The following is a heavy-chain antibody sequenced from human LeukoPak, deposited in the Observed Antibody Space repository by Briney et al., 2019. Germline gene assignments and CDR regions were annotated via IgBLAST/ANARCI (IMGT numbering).Heavy chain of an antibody. CDR2: ISPNSGDT. Sequence: ASVKVSCKASGYTFTDYLIHWVRQAPGQGLEWMGWISPNSGDTKYALKFQGRVTMTRDTSISTAYMELNDLTSDDTAMFYCARVFYARDWVFDLWGRGTLVAVSS. D-gene: IGHD2/OR15-2a*01. V-gene: IGHV1-2*02. CDR1: GYTFTDYL. J-gene: IGHJ2*01. CDR3: ARVFYARDWVFDL.